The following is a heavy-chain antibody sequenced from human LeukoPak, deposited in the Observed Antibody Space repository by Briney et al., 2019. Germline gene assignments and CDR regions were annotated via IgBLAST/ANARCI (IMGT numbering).Heavy chain of an antibody. CDR2: IKSDGSET. Sequence: GGSLRLSCAASGFTFSRHWRHWVRQGPGKGLEWVSRIKSDGSETQYADSVKGRFTISRDNAHNTLYLQMTSLRPEDTAIYYCARVISYFDLWGQGALVTASS. J-gene: IGHJ4*02. CDR1: GFTFSRHW. D-gene: IGHD3-3*02. V-gene: IGHV3-74*01. CDR3: ARVISYFDL.